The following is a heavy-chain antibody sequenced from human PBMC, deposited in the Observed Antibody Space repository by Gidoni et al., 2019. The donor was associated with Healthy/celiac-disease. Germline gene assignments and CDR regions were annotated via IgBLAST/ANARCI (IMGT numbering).Heavy chain of an antibody. CDR3: ARVCPIRGFNWFDP. Sequence: QVQLQESGPGLVKPSGTLSPTCAVPAGSISSSNWWSWVRQPQGKGLEWIGEIYHSGSTHYNPSLKSRVTISVDKSKNQFSLKLSSVTAADTAVYYCARVCPIRGFNWFDPWGQGTLVTVSS. J-gene: IGHJ5*02. D-gene: IGHD3-10*01. CDR1: AGSISSSNW. V-gene: IGHV4-4*02. CDR2: IYHSGST.